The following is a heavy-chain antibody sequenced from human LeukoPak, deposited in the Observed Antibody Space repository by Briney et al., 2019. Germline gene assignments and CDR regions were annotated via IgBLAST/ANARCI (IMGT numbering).Heavy chain of an antibody. Sequence: SETLSLTCAVYGGSFSGYYWSWIRQPPGKGLEWIGEINHSGSTNYNPSLKSRVNISVDTSKNQFSLKLSSVTAADTAVYYCARANYDFWSGYYRNYYYYMDVWGKGTTVTVSS. J-gene: IGHJ6*03. D-gene: IGHD3-3*01. CDR3: ARANYDFWSGYYRNYYYYMDV. CDR1: GGSFSGYY. CDR2: INHSGST. V-gene: IGHV4-34*01.